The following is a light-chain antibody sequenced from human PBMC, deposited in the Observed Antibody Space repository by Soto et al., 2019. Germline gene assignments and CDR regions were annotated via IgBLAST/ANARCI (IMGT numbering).Light chain of an antibody. J-gene: IGLJ1*01. CDR2: DVS. V-gene: IGLV2-14*03. Sequence: QSVLTQPASVSGSPGQSITISRTGTSSDVGGYNYVSWYQQLPGKAPKLIIYDVSNRPSGVSNRFSASKSANAASLTISGLQAEDEADYYCSSYTSSTTLYVFGTGTKLTVL. CDR3: SSYTSSTTLYV. CDR1: SSDVGGYNY.